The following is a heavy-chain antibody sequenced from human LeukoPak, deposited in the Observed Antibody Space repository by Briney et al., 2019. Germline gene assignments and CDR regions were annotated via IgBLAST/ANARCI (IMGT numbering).Heavy chain of an antibody. CDR2: ISGGGGST. D-gene: IGHD3-3*01. CDR1: GFTFSSHA. V-gene: IGHV3-23*01. J-gene: IGHJ4*02. CDR3: AKRREVGSGYSLDY. Sequence: GGSLTLSCAASGFTFSSHATGWVRHAPGKGLECVSAISGGGGSTFYAVSVKGRFTISRDKSKNTLYLQMNSLRAEDTAVYYCAKRREVGSGYSLDYWGQGTLVTVSS.